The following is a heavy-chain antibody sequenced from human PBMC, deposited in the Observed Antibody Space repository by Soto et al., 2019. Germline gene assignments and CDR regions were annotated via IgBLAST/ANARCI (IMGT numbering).Heavy chain of an antibody. CDR1: GFVFTNFW. CDR3: AKDSWYFDL. D-gene: IGHD6-13*01. Sequence: GGSLRLSCEASGFVFTNFWMHWVRHVPGKGLVWVARIDTSGHSTNYAESVKGRFTISRDNAKNTVSLQMNSLRVEDTGVYYCAKDSWYFDLWSQGSQVTVS. J-gene: IGHJ4*02. CDR2: IDTSGHST. V-gene: IGHV3-74*01.